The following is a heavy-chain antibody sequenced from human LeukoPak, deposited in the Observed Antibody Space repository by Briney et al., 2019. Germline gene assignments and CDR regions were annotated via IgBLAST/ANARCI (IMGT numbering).Heavy chain of an antibody. CDR3: ARVEEGYGSGRRENYYYYYMDV. Sequence: SETLSLTCIVSGGSISHYYWSWIRQPPGKGLECIGFIHYTGSTNYNPSLKSRVTISVDTSKNQFSLKLTSVTAADTAVYYCARVEEGYGSGRRENYYYYYMDVWGKGTTVTISS. D-gene: IGHD3-10*01. CDR1: GGSISHYY. V-gene: IGHV4-59*01. CDR2: IHYTGST. J-gene: IGHJ6*03.